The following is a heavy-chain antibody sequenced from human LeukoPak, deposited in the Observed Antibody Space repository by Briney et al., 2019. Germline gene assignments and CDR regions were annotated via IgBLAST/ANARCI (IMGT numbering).Heavy chain of an antibody. CDR2: INPNNGGT. J-gene: IGHJ4*02. CDR1: GYTFNGYY. Sequence: ASVKVSCKSSGYTFNGYYMHWVRQAPGQGLEWMGWINPNNGGTSYAQKFQGRVTMTRDMSTSTVYMELSNLRSEDTAVYYCARGIGDRFRLQHVIDYWGQGTLVTVSS. CDR3: ARGIGDRFRLQHVIDY. V-gene: IGHV1-2*02. D-gene: IGHD2-21*02.